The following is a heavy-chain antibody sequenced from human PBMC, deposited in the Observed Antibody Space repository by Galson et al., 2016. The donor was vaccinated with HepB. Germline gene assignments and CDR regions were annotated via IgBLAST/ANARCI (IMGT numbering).Heavy chain of an antibody. Sequence: QSAAEVKKPGESLKLSCQGSGYKFTSYRIGWARQVPGKALEWMGTILPGDSDPSYSPSSQGQVTISVDKSISTAYLQWSSLKASDSAMYYCARHELHSNSWYMDSWGQGTLVTVSS. CDR1: GYKFTSYR. CDR3: ARHELHSNSWYMDS. V-gene: IGHV5-51*01. J-gene: IGHJ4*02. D-gene: IGHD6-13*01. CDR2: ILPGDSDP.